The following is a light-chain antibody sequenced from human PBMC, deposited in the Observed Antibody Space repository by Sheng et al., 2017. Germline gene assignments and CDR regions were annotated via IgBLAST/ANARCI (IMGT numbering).Light chain of an antibody. J-gene: IGKJ1*01. Sequence: DIVMTQSPDSLAVSLGERATINCKSSQSVFYSSSNQDFLAWYQQKPGQPPKLLIYGTSTRESGVPDRFTGSGSGTDFTLTISSLQAEDVAVYYCQQYYNTPLTFGQGTKVEI. CDR3: QQYYNTPLT. CDR1: QSVFYSSSNQDF. V-gene: IGKV4-1*01. CDR2: GTS.